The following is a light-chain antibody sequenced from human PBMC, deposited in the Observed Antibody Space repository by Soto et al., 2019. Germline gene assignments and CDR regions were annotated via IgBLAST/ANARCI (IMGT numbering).Light chain of an antibody. V-gene: IGKV4-1*01. Sequence: DLVLTQSPDSLAVSLGERATINCKSSQSVLYSSNNKNYLTWYQQKPGQPPKLLIYGASTRESGVPDRFSGSGSGTDFTLTISRLQSEDFAVYYCQQYNNWPAITFGQGTRLEI. CDR1: QSVLYSSNNKNY. CDR2: GAS. J-gene: IGKJ5*01. CDR3: QQYNNWPAIT.